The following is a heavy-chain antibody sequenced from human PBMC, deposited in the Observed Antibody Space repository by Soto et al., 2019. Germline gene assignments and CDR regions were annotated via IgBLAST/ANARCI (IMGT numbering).Heavy chain of an antibody. J-gene: IGHJ5*02. CDR3: AREIRYFDWLFLGWGWFDP. CDR1: GYTFTSYG. Sequence: QVQLVQSGAEVKKPGASVKVSCKASGYTFTSYGISWVRQAPGQGLEWMGWISAYNGNTNYAQKLQGRVTMTTDTSTSTAYMELRSLRSDDTAVYYCAREIRYFDWLFLGWGWFDPWGQGTLVTVSS. V-gene: IGHV1-18*01. D-gene: IGHD3-9*01. CDR2: ISAYNGNT.